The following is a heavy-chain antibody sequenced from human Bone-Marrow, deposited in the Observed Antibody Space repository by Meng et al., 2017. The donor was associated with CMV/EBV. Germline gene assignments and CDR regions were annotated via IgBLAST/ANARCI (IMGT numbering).Heavy chain of an antibody. Sequence: ASVKVSCKASGYTFTGYYMHWVRQAPGQGLEWMGWINPNSGGTNYAQKFQGRVTMTRERSISTAYMELSRLRSDDTAVYYCARGQYSSSWYRFDPWGQGTLVTVSS. V-gene: IGHV1-2*02. CDR2: INPNSGGT. D-gene: IGHD6-13*01. J-gene: IGHJ5*02. CDR3: ARGQYSSSWYRFDP. CDR1: GYTFTGYY.